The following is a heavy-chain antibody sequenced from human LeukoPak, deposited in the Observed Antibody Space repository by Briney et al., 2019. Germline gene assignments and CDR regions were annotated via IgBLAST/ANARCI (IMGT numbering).Heavy chain of an antibody. D-gene: IGHD6-6*01. CDR1: GYTFTNYG. J-gene: IGHJ4*02. CDR3: ARDRLRGGGDY. Sequence: ASVKVSCKASGYTFTNYGISWVRPAPAQGLEWMGWISAYNGNTNYVQKLQGRLTLTTDTSTRTAYMALKHLRSGRPAVYYCARDRLRGGGDYWGQGTLVTVSS. CDR2: ISAYNGNT. V-gene: IGHV1-18*01.